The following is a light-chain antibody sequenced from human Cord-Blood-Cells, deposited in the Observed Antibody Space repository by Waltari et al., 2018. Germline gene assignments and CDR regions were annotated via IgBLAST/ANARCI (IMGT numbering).Light chain of an antibody. J-gene: IGLJ2*01. CDR1: SSDVGSYNL. CDR2: EVS. V-gene: IGLV2-23*02. Sequence: QSALTQPASVSGSPGQSITISCTGTSSDVGSYNLVSWYQQHPGKAPKLMIYEVSKRPSGVSSRLSGSKSGMASSLTIAGLQAEDEADYYCCSYAGSSTFVVFGGGTKLTVL. CDR3: CSYAGSSTFVV.